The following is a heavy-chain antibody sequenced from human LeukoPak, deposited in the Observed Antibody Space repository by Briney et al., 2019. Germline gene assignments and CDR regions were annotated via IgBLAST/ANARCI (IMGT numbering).Heavy chain of an antibody. CDR3: ARLDTMTWKYNWFDP. D-gene: IGHD3-22*01. V-gene: IGHV4-39*07. J-gene: IGHJ5*02. CDR2: IYYSGST. Sequence: SETLSLTCTVSGGSISSSSYYWGWIRQPPGKGLEWIGSIYYSGSTYYNPSLKSRVTISVDTSKNQFSLKLSSVTAADTAVYYCARLDTMTWKYNWFDPWGQGTLVTVSS. CDR1: GGSISSSSYY.